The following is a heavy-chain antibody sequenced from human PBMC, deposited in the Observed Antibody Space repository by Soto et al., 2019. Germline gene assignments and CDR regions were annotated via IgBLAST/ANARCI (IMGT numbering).Heavy chain of an antibody. CDR1: GHSIRSNTW. J-gene: IGHJ4*02. Sequence: SETLSLTCAVSGHSIRSNTWWGWIRQPPGKGLEWIGYIYYSGSTNYNPSLKSRVTISADTSKNQFSLKLSSVTAADTAVYLCARAYSGPYYFDYWGQGTLVTVSS. D-gene: IGHD2-15*01. CDR3: ARAYSGPYYFDY. CDR2: IYYSGST. V-gene: IGHV4-28*03.